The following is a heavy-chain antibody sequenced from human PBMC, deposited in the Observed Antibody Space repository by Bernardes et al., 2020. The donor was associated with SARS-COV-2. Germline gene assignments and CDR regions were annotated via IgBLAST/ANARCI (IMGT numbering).Heavy chain of an antibody. Sequence: GESLKISCKGSGYSFTSYWIGWVRQMPGKGLEWMGIIYPGDSDTRYSPSFQGQVTISADKSISTAYLQWSSLKASDTALYYCARQAHYDTGDSVVYYYGISVWTQGPTVSVSS. D-gene: IGHD4-17*01. CDR1: GYSFTSYW. CDR3: ARQAHYDTGDSVVYYYGISV. CDR2: IYPGDSDT. V-gene: IGHV5-51*01. J-gene: IGHJ6*02.